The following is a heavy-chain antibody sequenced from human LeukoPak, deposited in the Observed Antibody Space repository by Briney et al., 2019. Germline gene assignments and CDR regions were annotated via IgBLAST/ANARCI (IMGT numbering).Heavy chain of an antibody. J-gene: IGHJ4*02. Sequence: PGRSLRLSCEASGFTFSSYGMHWVRQAPGRGLEWVALITYDGYYKYYADSVEGRFTISSDNSKNTLYLHMNNLRPEDTAVYYCAKDRSAVVRASPMDSWGQGTLVIVSS. CDR1: GFTFSSYG. V-gene: IGHV3-30*18. CDR3: AKDRSAVVRASPMDS. D-gene: IGHD3-10*01. CDR2: ITYDGYYK.